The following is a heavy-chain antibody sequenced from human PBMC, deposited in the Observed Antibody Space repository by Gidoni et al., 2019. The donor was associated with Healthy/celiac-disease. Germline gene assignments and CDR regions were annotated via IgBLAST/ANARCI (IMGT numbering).Heavy chain of an antibody. J-gene: IGHJ6*02. CDR3: ARAVVAATPGYYYYYYGMDV. CDR1: GYTLTSYG. D-gene: IGHD2-15*01. Sequence: QVQLVQSGAEVKKPGASVKVSCKPLGYTLTSYGISWVRQAPGQGLEWMGWISAYNGNTNYAQKLQGRVTMTTDTSTSTAYMELRSLRSDDTAVYYCARAVVAATPGYYYYYYGMDVWGQGTTVTVSS. CDR2: ISAYNGNT. V-gene: IGHV1-18*01.